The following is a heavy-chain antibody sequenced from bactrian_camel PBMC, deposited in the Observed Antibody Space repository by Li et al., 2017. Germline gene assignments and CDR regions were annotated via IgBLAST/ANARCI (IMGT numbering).Heavy chain of an antibody. CDR3: AKDNSPSYGSWSGPYNY. Sequence: HVQLMESGGGLVQAGGSLRLSCGSSSGRTGRMYCMAWFRQAPGKEREGVAAHSTGSDSTWYADSVKGRFTASRDNAKNTVTLQLNSLKTEDTAMYYCAKDNSPSYGSWSGPYNYWGQGTQVTVS. V-gene: IGHV3S1*01. J-gene: IGHJ4*01. CDR2: HSTGSDST. D-gene: IGHD6*01. CDR1: GRTGRMYC.